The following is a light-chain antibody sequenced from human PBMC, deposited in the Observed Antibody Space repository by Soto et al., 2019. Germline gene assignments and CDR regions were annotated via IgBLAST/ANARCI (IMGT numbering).Light chain of an antibody. CDR3: AAWDDSLNGVV. CDR2: YDD. J-gene: IGLJ2*01. V-gene: IGLV1-36*01. Sequence: QSVLTQPPSVSEAPRQRVTISCSGSSSNIGNNAVNWYQQLPGKAPKLLIYYDDLLPSGVSDRFSVSKSGTSASLAISGLQSEDEADYYCAAWDDSLNGVVFGGGTKLTVL. CDR1: SSNIGNNA.